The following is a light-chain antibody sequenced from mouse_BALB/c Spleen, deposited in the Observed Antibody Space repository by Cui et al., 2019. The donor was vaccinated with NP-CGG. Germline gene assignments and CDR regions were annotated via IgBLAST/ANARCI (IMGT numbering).Light chain of an antibody. CDR1: TGAVTTSNY. V-gene: IGLV1*01. J-gene: IGLJ1*01. CDR3: ALWYSNHWV. CDR2: GTN. Sequence: AVVTPESALTTSPGETVTLTCRSSTGAVTTSNYANWAQEKPDHLFTGLIGGTNNRAPGGPARFSGSLIGDKAALTITGAQTEDEAIYFCALWYSNHWVFGGGTKLTVL.